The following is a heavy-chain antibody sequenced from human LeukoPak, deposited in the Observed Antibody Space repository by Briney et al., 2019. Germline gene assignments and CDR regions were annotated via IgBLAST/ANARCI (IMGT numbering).Heavy chain of an antibody. D-gene: IGHD2-21*01. CDR2: INSDGRST. CDR3: ARDVWGDRDSYFDY. Sequence: PGGSLRLSCAASGFTFSSYWMHWVRQVPGKGLVWDARINSDGRSTSYAESLKGRFTISRDNAKNTLYLQMNSLRAEDTAVYYCARDVWGDRDSYFDYWGQGTLVTVSS. J-gene: IGHJ4*02. V-gene: IGHV3-74*01. CDR1: GFTFSSYW.